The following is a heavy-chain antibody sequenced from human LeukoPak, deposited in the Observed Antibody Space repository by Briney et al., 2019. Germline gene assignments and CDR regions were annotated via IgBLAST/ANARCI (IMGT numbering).Heavy chain of an antibody. CDR1: GFSFSSYA. D-gene: IGHD6-19*01. CDR2: ISYDGTNK. Sequence: PGGSLRLSCAASGFSFSSYALHWVRQAPGKGLEWVALISYDGTNKYYADSVKGHFTISRDNSKNTLYLQMSSLKPEDTAVYYCARDQEVRQWLVYGMIDYWGQGTLVTVSS. CDR3: ARDQEVRQWLVYGMIDY. V-gene: IGHV3-30*04. J-gene: IGHJ4*02.